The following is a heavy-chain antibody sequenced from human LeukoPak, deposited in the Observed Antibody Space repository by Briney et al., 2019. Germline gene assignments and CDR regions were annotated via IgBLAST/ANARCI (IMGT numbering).Heavy chain of an antibody. Sequence: GGSPRLSCAASGFTFSNAWMSWVRQAPGKGLEWVGRIKSKTDVGTTDYAAPVKGRFTISRDDSKNTLYLQMNSLKTEDTAVYYCTTYDSSGYYYELLYWGQGALVTVSS. CDR2: IKSKTDVGTT. J-gene: IGHJ4*02. CDR3: TTYDSSGYYYELLY. D-gene: IGHD3-22*01. V-gene: IGHV3-15*01. CDR1: GFTFSNAW.